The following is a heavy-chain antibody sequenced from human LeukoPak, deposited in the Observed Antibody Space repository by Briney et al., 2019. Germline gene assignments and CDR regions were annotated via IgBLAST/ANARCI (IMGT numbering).Heavy chain of an antibody. V-gene: IGHV4-59*12. J-gene: IGHJ5*02. Sequence: SETLSLTCTVSGGSISNYYWSWIRQPPGKGLEWIGYIHYSGNTNYNPSLKSRVTISVDTTKNQFSLKLSSVTAADTAVYYCASNYYGSGSYDWNWFDHWGQGTLVTVSS. CDR2: IHYSGNT. CDR3: ASNYYGSGSYDWNWFDH. D-gene: IGHD3-10*01. CDR1: GGSISNYY.